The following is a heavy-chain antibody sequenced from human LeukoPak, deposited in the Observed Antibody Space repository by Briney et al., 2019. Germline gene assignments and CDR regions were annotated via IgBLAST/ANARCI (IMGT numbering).Heavy chain of an antibody. CDR2: INPNSGGT. J-gene: IGHJ6*03. CDR3: ARGGGAITGYYMDV. V-gene: IGHV1-2*02. D-gene: IGHD1-20*01. CDR1: GYTFTGYY. Sequence: GASVKVSCKASGYTFTGYYMHWVRQAPGQGLEWMGWINPNSGGTNYAQKFQGRVTMTRDTSSSTAYMELSRLRSDDTAVYYCARGGGAITGYYMDVWGKGTTVTVSS.